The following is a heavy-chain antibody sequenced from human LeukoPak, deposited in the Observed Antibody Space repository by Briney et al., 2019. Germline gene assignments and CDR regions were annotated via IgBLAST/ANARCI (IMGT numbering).Heavy chain of an antibody. D-gene: IGHD3-22*01. CDR2: ISSSSSYI. J-gene: IGHJ3*02. CDR1: GFTFSSYS. V-gene: IGHV3-21*01. Sequence: GGSLRLSCAASGFTFSSYSINWVRQAPGKGLEWVSSISSSSSYIYYADSVKGRFTISRDNAKNSLYLQMNSLRAEDTAVYYCARDLLYYYDSSPRAFDIWGKGTMVTVS. CDR3: ARDLLYYYDSSPRAFDI.